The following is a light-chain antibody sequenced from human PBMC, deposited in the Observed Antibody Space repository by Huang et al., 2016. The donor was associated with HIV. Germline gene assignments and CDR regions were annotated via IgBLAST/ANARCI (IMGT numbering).Light chain of an antibody. Sequence: IVMTQSPLSLSVTPGEPASISCRSSQNLLHSNVYNDLDWYLQRPGQSPQVMIYLTSFRAAGVPDRFSVSGSGTNFTLKISRVEAEDVGTYYCMQALQTPTFGQGTKLEIK. CDR3: MQALQTPT. CDR1: QNLLHSNVYND. CDR2: LTS. J-gene: IGKJ2*01. V-gene: IGKV2-28*01.